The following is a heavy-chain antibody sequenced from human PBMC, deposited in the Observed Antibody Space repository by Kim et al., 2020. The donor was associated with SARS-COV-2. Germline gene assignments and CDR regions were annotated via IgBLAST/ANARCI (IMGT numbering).Heavy chain of an antibody. V-gene: IGHV1-69*13. J-gene: IGHJ5*02. CDR3: ASVRTGNGSGTGWFDP. CDR2: IIPIFGTA. CDR1: GGTFSSYA. Sequence: SVKVSCKASGGTFSSYAISWVRQAPGQGLEWMGGIIPIFGTANYAQKFQGRVTNTADESTSTAYMELSSLRSEDTAVYYCASVRTGNGSGTGWFDPWGQGTLVTVSS. D-gene: IGHD3-10*01.